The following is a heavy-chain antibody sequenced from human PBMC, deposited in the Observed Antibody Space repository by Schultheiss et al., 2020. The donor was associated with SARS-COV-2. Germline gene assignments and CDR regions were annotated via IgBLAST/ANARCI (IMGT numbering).Heavy chain of an antibody. CDR2: ISGSGGST. CDR3: ARDPDYGGNSYSFDI. D-gene: IGHD4-23*01. CDR1: GFTFSSYA. V-gene: IGHV3-23*01. J-gene: IGHJ3*02. Sequence: GGSLRLSCAASGFTFSSYAMSWVRQAPGKGLEWVSAISGSGGSTYYADSVKGRFTISRDNAKNSLYLQMNSLRAEDTAVYYCARDPDYGGNSYSFDIWGQGTMVTVSS.